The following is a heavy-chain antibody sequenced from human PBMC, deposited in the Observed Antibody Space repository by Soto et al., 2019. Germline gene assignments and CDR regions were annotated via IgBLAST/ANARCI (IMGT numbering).Heavy chain of an antibody. D-gene: IGHD3-3*01. V-gene: IGHV4-30-4*01. CDR1: GDSVSSVGFH. CDR3: ARAPVGLDTISYFDY. Sequence: SETLSLPCTVSGDSVSSVGFHWAWLRRPPGKGLEWIGYIYNGGSTYYRPSLESRMHMSLDPTRNHYSLRLTSVTAADTAVYFCARAPVGLDTISYFDYWGQGKLVTVSS. J-gene: IGHJ4*02. CDR2: IYNGGST.